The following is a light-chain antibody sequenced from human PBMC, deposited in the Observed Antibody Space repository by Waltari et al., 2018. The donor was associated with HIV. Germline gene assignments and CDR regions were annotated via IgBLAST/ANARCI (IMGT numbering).Light chain of an antibody. J-gene: IGLJ2*01. CDR3: AAWDDGLSGVV. Sequence: QSVLTQTPSASGTPGPRVTISCSGISANIGNNYVYWYQQLPETAPKLLIYMNHQRPSGVPDRFSGSKSGTSASLAVSGLRSEDEGDYYCAAWDDGLSGVVFGGGTKLTVL. CDR2: MNH. V-gene: IGLV1-47*01. CDR1: SANIGNNY.